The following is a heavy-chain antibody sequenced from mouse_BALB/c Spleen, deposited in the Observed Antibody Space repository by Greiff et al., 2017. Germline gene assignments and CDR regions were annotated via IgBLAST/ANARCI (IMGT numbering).Heavy chain of an antibody. CDR1: GFSLTSYG. Sequence: VKLVESGPGLVAPSQSLSITCTVSGFSLTSYGVHWVRQPPGKGLEWLGVIWAGGSTNYNSALMSRLSISKDNSKSQVFLKMNSLQTDDTAMYYCARDKEYGNWFAYWGQGTLVTVSA. V-gene: IGHV2-9*02. J-gene: IGHJ3*01. D-gene: IGHD2-10*02. CDR2: IWAGGST. CDR3: ARDKEYGNWFAY.